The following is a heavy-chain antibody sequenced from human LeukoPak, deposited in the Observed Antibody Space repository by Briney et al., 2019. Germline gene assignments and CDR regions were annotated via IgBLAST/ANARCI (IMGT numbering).Heavy chain of an antibody. CDR3: ASTGSSGLDY. D-gene: IGHD6-19*01. CDR2: ISYDGSNK. J-gene: IGHJ4*02. CDR1: GFTFSSYA. V-gene: IGHV3-30-3*01. Sequence: GGSLRLSCAASGFTFSSYAMHWVRQAPGKGLEWVAVISYDGSNKYYADSVKGRFTISRDNSKNTLYLQMNSLRAEDTAVYYCASTGSSGLDYWGQGTLVTVSS.